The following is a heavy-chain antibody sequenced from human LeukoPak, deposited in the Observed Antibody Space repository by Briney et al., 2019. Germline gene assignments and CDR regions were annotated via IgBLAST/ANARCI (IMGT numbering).Heavy chain of an antibody. D-gene: IGHD5-24*01. CDR3: ARHHPDGPRAYFDY. CDR2: IYYSGST. J-gene: IGHJ4*02. CDR1: GGSISSYY. V-gene: IGHV4-59*08. Sequence: KSSETLSLTCTVSGGSISSYYWSWIRQPPGKGLEWIGYIYYSGSTNYNPSLKSRVTISVDTSKNQFSLKLSSVTAADTAVYYRARHHPDGPRAYFDYWGQGTLVTVSS.